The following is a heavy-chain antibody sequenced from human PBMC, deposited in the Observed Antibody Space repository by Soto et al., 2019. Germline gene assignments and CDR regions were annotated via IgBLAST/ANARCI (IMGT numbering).Heavy chain of an antibody. CDR1: GFTFGDYA. D-gene: IGHD6-13*01. CDR2: IRSKAYGGTT. V-gene: IGHV3-49*03. Sequence: GSLRLSCTASGFTFGDYAMSCFRQAPGKGLEWVGFIRSKAYGGTTEYAASVKGRFTISRDDSKSIAYLQMNSLKTEDTAVYYCTTDPYSSSWYYYYYGMDVRGQGTTVTVSS. J-gene: IGHJ6*02. CDR3: TTDPYSSSWYYYYYGMDV.